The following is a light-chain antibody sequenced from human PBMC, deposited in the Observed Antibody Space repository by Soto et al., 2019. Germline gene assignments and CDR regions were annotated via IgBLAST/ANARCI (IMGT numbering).Light chain of an antibody. CDR2: GAS. Sequence: EIVLTQSPGTLSLSPGERATLSCRASQSVSSSYLAWYQQKPGQAPRLLIYGASSRPTGIPDRFSGSGSGTDFTLTISRLEPEDFATYYCQQIFGTRYSFGQGTKLEI. CDR1: QSVSSSY. J-gene: IGKJ2*03. V-gene: IGKV3-20*01. CDR3: QQIFGTRYS.